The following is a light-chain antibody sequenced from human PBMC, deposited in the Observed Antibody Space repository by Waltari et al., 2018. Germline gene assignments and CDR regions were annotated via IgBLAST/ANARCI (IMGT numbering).Light chain of an antibody. J-gene: IGLJ3*02. Sequence: QSVLTQPPSASGTPGQKVTISCNGSSSNIGSNYVYCYQQLPGTAPKLLIFKNNQRPSGVPDRFSDSKSGTSASLAINGLRSEDEADYYCAAWDDSLSGLVLGAGTKVTVL. CDR2: KNN. V-gene: IGLV1-47*01. CDR3: AAWDDSLSGLV. CDR1: SSNIGSNY.